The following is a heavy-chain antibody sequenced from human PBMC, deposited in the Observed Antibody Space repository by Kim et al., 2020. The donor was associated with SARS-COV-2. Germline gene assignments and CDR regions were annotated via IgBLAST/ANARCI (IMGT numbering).Heavy chain of an antibody. V-gene: IGHV3-7*01. Sequence: GGSLRLSCAASGFSFSTNWMGWVRHSPGKGLEWVANIKEDETEIDYADSVEGRFTISRDNPKTSLHLQMDNLGPEDTAVYYCAKTRGKTSAFDYWGQGTQVTV. CDR2: IKEDETEI. D-gene: IGHD6-25*01. CDR1: GFSFSTNW. J-gene: IGHJ4*02. CDR3: AKTRGKTSAFDY.